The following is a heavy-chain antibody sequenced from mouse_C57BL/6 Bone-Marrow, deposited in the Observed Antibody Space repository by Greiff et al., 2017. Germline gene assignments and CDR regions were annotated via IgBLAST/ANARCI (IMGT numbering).Heavy chain of an antibody. D-gene: IGHD1-1*01. CDR3: TRAYYDGSSYWYFDV. CDR2: ISSGGDYI. Sequence: EVMLVESGEGLVKPGGSLKLSCAASGFTFSSYAMSWVRQTPEKRLEWVAYISSGGDYIYYADTVKGRFTISRDNARNTLYLQMSSLKSEDTAMYYGTRAYYDGSSYWYFDVWGTGTTVTVSS. CDR1: GFTFSSYA. V-gene: IGHV5-9-1*02. J-gene: IGHJ1*03.